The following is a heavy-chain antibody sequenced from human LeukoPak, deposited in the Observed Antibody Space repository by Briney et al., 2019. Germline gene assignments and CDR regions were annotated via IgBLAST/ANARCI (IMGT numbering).Heavy chain of an antibody. CDR3: ARDTSGYHSYFDY. CDR2: ISYDGSNK. V-gene: IGHV3-30*04. D-gene: IGHD3-22*01. J-gene: IGHJ4*02. Sequence: PGGPLRLSCAASGFTFSSYAMHWVRQAPGKGLEWVAVISYDGSNKYYADSVKGRFTISRDNSKNTLYLQMNSLRAEDTAVYYCARDTSGYHSYFDYWGQGTLVTVSS. CDR1: GFTFSSYA.